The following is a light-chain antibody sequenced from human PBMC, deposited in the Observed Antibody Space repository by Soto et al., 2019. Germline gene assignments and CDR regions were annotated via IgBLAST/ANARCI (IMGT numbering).Light chain of an antibody. V-gene: IGKV4-1*01. J-gene: IGKJ1*01. CDR3: QQYYSTPWT. CDR2: WAS. CDR1: QSALNSFRNKNY. Sequence: DIVMTQSPDSLAVSLGERATINCKSSQSALNSFRNKNYLAWYQQKPGQPPKLLIYWASTRESGVPDRFSGSGSGTDFTLSISSLQAEDVAFYYCQQYYSTPWTFGQGTKVEIK.